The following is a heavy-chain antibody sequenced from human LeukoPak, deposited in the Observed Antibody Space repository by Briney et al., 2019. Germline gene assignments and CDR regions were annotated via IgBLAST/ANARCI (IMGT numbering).Heavy chain of an antibody. V-gene: IGHV3-48*01. CDR3: ARDRRSGWYGYYYYYYMDV. CDR1: GFTFSSYG. J-gene: IGHJ6*03. Sequence: GGSLRLSCAASGFTFSSYGMTWVRQAPGKGLEWVSYISSSSSTIYYADSVKGRFTISRDNAKNSLYLQLNSLRAEDTAVYYCARDRRSGWYGYYYYYYMDVWGKGTTVTVSS. D-gene: IGHD6-19*01. CDR2: ISSSSSTI.